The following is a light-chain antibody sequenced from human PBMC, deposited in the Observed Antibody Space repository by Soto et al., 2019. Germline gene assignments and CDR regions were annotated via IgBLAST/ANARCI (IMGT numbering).Light chain of an antibody. CDR2: EDD. CDR1: SSHIGKNY. J-gene: IGLJ1*01. CDR3: GTWDDSLSAYV. Sequence: QSVLTQPPSVSAAPRQKVTISCSGGSSHIGKNYVSWYQQLPGTAPKLLIYEDDKRPSGTPDRFSGSKSGTSATLDITGLQTGDEADYYCGTWDDSLSAYVFGTGTKLTV. V-gene: IGLV1-51*01.